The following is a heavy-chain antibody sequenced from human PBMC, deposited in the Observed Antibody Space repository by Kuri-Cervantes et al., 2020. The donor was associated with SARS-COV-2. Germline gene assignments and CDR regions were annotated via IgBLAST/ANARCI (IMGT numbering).Heavy chain of an antibody. CDR2: IWYDGSSI. D-gene: IGHD1-1*01. CDR3: VRDGDHWNFDY. V-gene: IGHV3-33*01. Sequence: GESLKISCAASGFTFRSYGMHWVRQAPGKGLEWVAIIWYDGSSILYADSVKGRFTISRDNSKNTLYLQMNSLRAEDTAVYYCVRDGDHWNFDYWGQGTLVTVS. CDR1: GFTFRSYG. J-gene: IGHJ4*02.